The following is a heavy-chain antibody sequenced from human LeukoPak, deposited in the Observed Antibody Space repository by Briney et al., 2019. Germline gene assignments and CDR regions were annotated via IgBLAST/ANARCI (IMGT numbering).Heavy chain of an antibody. CDR2: VKQDGSEK. J-gene: IGHJ5*01. D-gene: IGHD4-17*01. CDR3: AKEGDYPILTYDS. V-gene: IGHV3-7*01. CDR1: GFTFSSYW. Sequence: GGSLRLSCAASGFTFSSYWTNWLRQAPGKGLEWVANVKQDGSEKYYVDSVKGRFTISRDNVKNSLYLQMNSLRAEDTAVYYCAKEGDYPILTYDSWGQGALVTVSS.